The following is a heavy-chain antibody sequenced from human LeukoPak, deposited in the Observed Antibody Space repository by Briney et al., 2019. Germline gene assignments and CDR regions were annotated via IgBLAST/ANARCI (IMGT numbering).Heavy chain of an antibody. CDR2: FDPEDGET. CDR1: GYTFTSYA. V-gene: IGHV1-24*01. Sequence: ASVKVSCKASGYTFTSYAMNWVRQAPGKGLEWMGGFDPEDGETIYAQKFQGRVTMTEDTSTDTAYMELSSLRSEDTAVYYCATRANAYYYDSSGSDAFDIWGQGTMVTVSS. CDR3: ATRANAYYYDSSGSDAFDI. D-gene: IGHD3-22*01. J-gene: IGHJ3*02.